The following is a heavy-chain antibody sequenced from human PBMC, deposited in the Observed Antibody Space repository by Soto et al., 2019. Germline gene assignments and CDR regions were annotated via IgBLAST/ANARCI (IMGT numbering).Heavy chain of an antibody. J-gene: IGHJ6*02. CDR2: IDSSSGI. V-gene: IGHV3-48*02. CDR1: GFSFTYYS. D-gene: IGHD5-18*01. CDR3: VKERYAQLWLEDYGMDV. Sequence: GGSLRLSCEASGFSFTYYSMNWVRQAPGKGLEWVSYIDSSSGIYYADSVKGRFTISRDNAKNSLYLQMNSLRDEDTAVYYCVKERYAQLWLEDYGMDVWGQGTTVTVSS.